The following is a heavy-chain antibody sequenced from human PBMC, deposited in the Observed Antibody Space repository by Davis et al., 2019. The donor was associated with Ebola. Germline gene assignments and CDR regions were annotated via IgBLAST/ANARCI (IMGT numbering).Heavy chain of an antibody. J-gene: IGHJ6*02. CDR3: AREDIVLMVYASNGAPPTYYGMDV. D-gene: IGHD2-8*01. V-gene: IGHV1-3*01. CDR2: ISAGNGDT. CDR1: GYTFNDNT. Sequence: AASVKVSCKGSGYTFNDNTMHWVRQAPGHRLEWMGCISAGNGDTKYSQKFQGRVTMTRDTSTSTVYMELSSLRSEDTAVYYCAREDIVLMVYASNGAPPTYYGMDVWGQGTTVTVSS.